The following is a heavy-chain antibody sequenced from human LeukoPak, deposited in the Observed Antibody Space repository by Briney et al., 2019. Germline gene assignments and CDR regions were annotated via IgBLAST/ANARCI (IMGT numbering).Heavy chain of an antibody. CDR2: ISSSSSTI. J-gene: IGHJ4*02. V-gene: IGHV3-48*01. D-gene: IGHD6-19*01. Sequence: GGSLRLSCAASGFTFSSYSMNWVRQAPGKGLEWVSYISSSSSTIYYADSVKGRFTISRDNSKNTLYLQMNSLRAEDTAVYHCAKDGRSYSSGWPPFDYWGQGALVTVSS. CDR1: GFTFSSYS. CDR3: AKDGRSYSSGWPPFDY.